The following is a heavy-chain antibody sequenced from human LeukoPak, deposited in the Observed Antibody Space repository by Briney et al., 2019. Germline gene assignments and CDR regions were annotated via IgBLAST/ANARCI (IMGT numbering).Heavy chain of an antibody. CDR3: AKAIQTPWIEYYYDSSGYARY. V-gene: IGHV3-23*01. J-gene: IGHJ4*02. CDR1: GFTFSTYA. D-gene: IGHD3-22*01. CDR2: ISGSGTST. Sequence: GGSLRLSCAASGFTFSTYAMNWVRQAPGKGLEWVSVISGSGTSTDYADSVKGRFTISRDNSKNTLYLQMNSLRAEDTAVYYCAKAIQTPWIEYYYDSSGYARYWGQGTLVTVSS.